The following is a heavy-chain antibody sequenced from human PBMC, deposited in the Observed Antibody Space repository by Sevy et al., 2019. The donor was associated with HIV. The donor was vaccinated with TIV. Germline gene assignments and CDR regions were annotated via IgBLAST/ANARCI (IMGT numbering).Heavy chain of an antibody. CDR2: INPNSGGT. J-gene: IGHJ4*02. CDR3: TSLYYYDSSGYDHDPYYLDY. CDR1: GYTFTGYY. D-gene: IGHD3-22*01. Sequence: ASVKVSCKASGYTFTGYYMHWVRQAPGQGLEWMGWINPNSGGTNYAQKFQGRVTMTRDTSISTAYMELSRLRSDDTAVYYCTSLYYYDSSGYDHDPYYLDYWGQGTLVTVSS. V-gene: IGHV1-2*02.